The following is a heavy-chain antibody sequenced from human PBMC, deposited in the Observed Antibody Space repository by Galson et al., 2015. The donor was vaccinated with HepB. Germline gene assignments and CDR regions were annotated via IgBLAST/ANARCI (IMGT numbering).Heavy chain of an antibody. CDR1: GYFFTHFG. D-gene: IGHD3-22*01. V-gene: IGHV1-18*01. Sequence: SVKVSCKASGYFFTHFGINWVRRAPGQGLEWMGWISADNGNTKYAQKFQGRVTMTTDTSTSTAYVEVRSLRSDDTAVYYCAREGLRGYYDSTGYFPFDYWGQGSLVTVPS. CDR2: ISADNGNT. J-gene: IGHJ4*02. CDR3: AREGLRGYYDSTGYFPFDY.